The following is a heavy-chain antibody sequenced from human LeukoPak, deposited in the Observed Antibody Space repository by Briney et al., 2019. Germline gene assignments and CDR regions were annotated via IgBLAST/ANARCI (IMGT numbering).Heavy chain of an antibody. CDR2: IDPNSGGT. CDR3: ARDREGLAYFDY. J-gene: IGHJ4*02. D-gene: IGHD3/OR15-3a*01. CDR1: GYTFTGKF. V-gene: IGHV1-2*06. Sequence: ASVKVSCKASGYTFTGKFIHWVRQAPGQGLEWMGRIDPNSGGTDYAQKFRGRVTMTRDTSTSTAYMDLSSLSDDTAVYYCARDREGLAYFDYWGQGTLVTVSS.